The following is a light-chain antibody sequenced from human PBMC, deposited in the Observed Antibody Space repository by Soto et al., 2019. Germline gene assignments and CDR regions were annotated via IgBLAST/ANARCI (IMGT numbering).Light chain of an antibody. Sequence: QSALTQPPSASGSPGQSVTISCTGTSSDIDIYNYVSWYQQHPGKATKLIISEVTKRPSGVSDRFSGSKSGNTASLTVSGLQAEDEDDYYCRSTAGSNNPYVFGTGTKLTFL. CDR1: SSDIDIYNY. CDR2: EVT. CDR3: RSTAGSNNPYV. J-gene: IGLJ1*01. V-gene: IGLV2-8*01.